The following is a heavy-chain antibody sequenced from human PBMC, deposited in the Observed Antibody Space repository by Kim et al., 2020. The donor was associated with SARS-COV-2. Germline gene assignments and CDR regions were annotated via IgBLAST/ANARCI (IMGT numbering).Heavy chain of an antibody. CDR1: GFTFSSYG. J-gene: IGHJ4*02. CDR3: ARAVTAVAGTDAQLLDY. V-gene: IGHV3-33*01. CDR2: IWYDGSNK. D-gene: IGHD6-19*01. Sequence: GGSLRLSCAASGFTFSSYGMHWVRQAPGKGLEWVAVIWYDGSNKYYADSVKGRFTISRDNSKNTLYLQMNSLRAEDTAVYYCARAVTAVAGTDAQLLDYWGQGTLVTVSS.